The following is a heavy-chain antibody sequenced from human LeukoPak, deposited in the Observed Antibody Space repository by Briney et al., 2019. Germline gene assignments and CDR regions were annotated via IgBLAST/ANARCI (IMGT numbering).Heavy chain of an antibody. CDR1: GFTFSSYA. CDR3: AKAHLVVSAGVDAFDI. D-gene: IGHD3-22*01. V-gene: IGHV3-23*01. J-gene: IGHJ3*02. Sequence: PGGSLRLSCAASGFTFSSYAMSWVRQAPGKGLEWVSSISGSGGSTYYADSVKGRFTISRDNSKNTLYLQMNSLRAEDTAVYYCAKAHLVVSAGVDAFDIWGQGTMVTVSS. CDR2: ISGSGGST.